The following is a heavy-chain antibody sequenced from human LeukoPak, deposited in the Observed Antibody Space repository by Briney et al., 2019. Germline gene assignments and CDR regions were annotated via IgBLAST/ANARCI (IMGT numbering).Heavy chain of an antibody. CDR3: ASLAVAGLSEGY. D-gene: IGHD6-19*01. V-gene: IGHV4-39*01. Sequence: SETLSLTCIVSGGSISSISSNNYHWGWIRQPPGKGLEWIGSIYYSGSTYYNPSLKSRVTISVDTSRNQFSLKLSSVTAADTAVYYCASLAVAGLSEGYWGQGTLVIVSS. J-gene: IGHJ4*02. CDR2: IYYSGST. CDR1: GGSISSISSNNYH.